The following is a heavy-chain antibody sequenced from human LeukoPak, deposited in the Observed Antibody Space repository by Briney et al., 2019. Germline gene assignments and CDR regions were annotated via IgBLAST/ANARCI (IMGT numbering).Heavy chain of an antibody. CDR3: ARGGGGNRRPYYFDY. J-gene: IGHJ4*02. Sequence: GGSLRLSCAASGFTFSSYWMSWVRQAPGKGLEWVANIKQDGSEKYYVDSVKGRFTISRDNAKNSLYLQMNSLRAGDTAVYYCARGGGGNRRPYYFDYWGQGTLVTVSS. D-gene: IGHD1/OR15-1a*01. V-gene: IGHV3-7*02. CDR2: IKQDGSEK. CDR1: GFTFSSYW.